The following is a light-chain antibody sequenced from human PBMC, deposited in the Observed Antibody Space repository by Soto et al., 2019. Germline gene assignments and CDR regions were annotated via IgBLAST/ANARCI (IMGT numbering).Light chain of an antibody. V-gene: IGLV2-8*01. CDR3: SSYAGRSNV. CDR1: NSDVGGYNY. J-gene: IGLJ1*01. CDR2: EVN. Sequence: ALTQPPSSSGSPGPSVAISCTGTNSDVGGYNYVSWYQQHPGKAPKLMIYEVNKRPSGVPDRFSGSKSGNTASLTVSGLQAEDEADYYCSSYAGRSNVFGTGTKVTVL.